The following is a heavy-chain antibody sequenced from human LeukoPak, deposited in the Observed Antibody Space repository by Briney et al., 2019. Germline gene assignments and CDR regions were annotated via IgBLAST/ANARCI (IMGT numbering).Heavy chain of an antibody. V-gene: IGHV1-24*01. CDR1: GYTLTELS. CDR2: FDPEDGET. Sequence: ASVKVSCKVSGYTLTELSMHWVRQAPGKGLEWMGGFDPEDGETIYAQKFQGRVTMTEDTSTDTAYMELSSLRSEDTAVYYCALPTWGAYWFDPWGQGTLVTVSS. CDR3: ALPTWGAYWFDP. D-gene: IGHD1-26*01. J-gene: IGHJ5*02.